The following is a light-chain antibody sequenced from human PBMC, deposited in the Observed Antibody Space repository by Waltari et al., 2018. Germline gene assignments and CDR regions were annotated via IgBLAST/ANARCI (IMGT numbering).Light chain of an antibody. Sequence: PQTPGKAPQTLYFCVHKAPSGVSHRFSASKSGNTASLTIFGLQAEDEADYYCISYTSTTTYVVVGGGTKLTVL. CDR3: ISYTSTTTYVV. CDR2: VH. J-gene: IGLJ2*01. V-gene: IGLV2-14*03.